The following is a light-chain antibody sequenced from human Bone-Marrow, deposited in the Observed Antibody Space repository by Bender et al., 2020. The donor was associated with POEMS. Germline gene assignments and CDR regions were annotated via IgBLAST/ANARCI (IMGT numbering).Light chain of an antibody. V-gene: IGLV2-11*01. CDR1: SSDVGGYKY. CDR3: CSYVGGDTFWF. CDR2: DVN. J-gene: IGLJ2*01. Sequence: QSALTQPPSASGSPGQSVTISCTGTSSDVGGYKYVSWYQQHPGKGPKLLIYDVNKRPSGVPDRFSGSKSGNTASLTISGLQAEDEADYYCCSYVGGDTFWFLGGGTKLTVL.